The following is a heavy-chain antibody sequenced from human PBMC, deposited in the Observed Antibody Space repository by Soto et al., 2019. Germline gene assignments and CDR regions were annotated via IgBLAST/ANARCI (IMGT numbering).Heavy chain of an antibody. CDR1: GFTFSSYE. V-gene: IGHV3-48*03. CDR3: ATQRDYYYDSRPLNAFDI. Sequence: GGSLRLSXAASGFTFSSYEMNWVRQAPGRGLEWVSYISSSDNAIHYADSVKGRFTISRDNAKNSLYLQMNSLRAEDTAVYYCATQRDYYYDSRPLNAFDIWGQGTMVTVSS. J-gene: IGHJ3*02. D-gene: IGHD3-22*01. CDR2: ISSSDNAI.